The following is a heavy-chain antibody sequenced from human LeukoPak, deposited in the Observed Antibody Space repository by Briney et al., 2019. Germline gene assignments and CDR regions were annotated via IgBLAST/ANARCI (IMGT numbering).Heavy chain of an antibody. CDR1: GLTFTSHG. CDR3: ARDLSASFDY. J-gene: IGHJ4*02. V-gene: IGHV3-30*19. CDR2: ISKDGSYK. Sequence: PGRSLRLSCAASGLTFTSHGFHWVRQAPGKGLEWVAVISKDGSYKYYADSVKGRFTISRDNSKNTLYLQMNSLRTEDTAVYYCARDLSASFDYWGQGTLVTVSS.